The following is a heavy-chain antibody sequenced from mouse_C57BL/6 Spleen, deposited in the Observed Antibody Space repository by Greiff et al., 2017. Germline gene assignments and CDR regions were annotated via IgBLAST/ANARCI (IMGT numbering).Heavy chain of an antibody. V-gene: IGHV1-22*01. CDR3: AREGNDFDY. CDR2: INPNNGGT. J-gene: IGHJ2*01. CDR1: GYTFTDYN. Sequence: VQLKESGPELVKPGASVKMSCKASGYTFTDYNMHWVKQSHGKSLEWIGYINPNNGGTSYNQKFKGKATLTVNKSSSTDYKVHRSLTSEDSAVYYCAREGNDFDYWGQGTTLTVSS.